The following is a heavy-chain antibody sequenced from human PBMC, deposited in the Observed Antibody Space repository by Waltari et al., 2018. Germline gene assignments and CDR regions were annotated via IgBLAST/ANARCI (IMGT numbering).Heavy chain of an antibody. J-gene: IGHJ6*02. CDR1: GFTCSPDG. CDR2: ILYDGVSK. CDR3: AREPNTSLHGMDV. D-gene: IGHD7-27*01. V-gene: IGHV3-33*05. Sequence: QVQLVESGGGVVQPGRSLRLSCAASGFTCSPDGMHWVRQAPGKGLEWVAVILYDGVSKSHADSVKGRFTISRDNSKNTLYLEMNSLRAEDTAVYYCAREPNTSLHGMDVWGQGTTVTVSS.